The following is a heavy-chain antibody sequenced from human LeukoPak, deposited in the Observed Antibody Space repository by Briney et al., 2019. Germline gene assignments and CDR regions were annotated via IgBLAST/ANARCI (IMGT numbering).Heavy chain of an antibody. CDR3: ARDAVTGYSSGWYKPFPFDS. CDR1: GFTLSTYN. V-gene: IGHV3-21*01. J-gene: IGHJ4*02. D-gene: IGHD6-19*01. Sequence: PGGSLRPSCAASGFTLSTYNMNWVRQAPGKGLEWVSSISSSSSYLFFADSEKGRFSISRDNTKNSLYLQMSGLRAEDTAVYYCARDAVTGYSSGWYKPFPFDSWGQGTLVTVSS. CDR2: ISSSSSYL.